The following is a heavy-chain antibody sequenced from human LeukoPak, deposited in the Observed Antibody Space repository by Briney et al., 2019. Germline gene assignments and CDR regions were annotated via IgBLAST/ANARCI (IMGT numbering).Heavy chain of an antibody. CDR2: IYHSGST. V-gene: IGHV4-38-2*02. CDR3: AGDSSGWYWVFDY. J-gene: IGHJ4*02. D-gene: IGHD6-19*01. CDR1: GYSISSGYY. Sequence: SETLSLTCTVSGYSISSGYYWGWIRQPPGKGLEWIGSIYHSGSTYYNPSLKSRVTISVDTSKNQFSLKLSSVTAADTAVYYCAGDSSGWYWVFDYWGQGTLVTVSS.